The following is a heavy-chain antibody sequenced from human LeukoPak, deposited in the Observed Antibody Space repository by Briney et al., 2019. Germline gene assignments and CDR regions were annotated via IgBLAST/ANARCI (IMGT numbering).Heavy chain of an antibody. Sequence: ASVKVSCKASGYTFTSSDINWVRQATGQGLEWMGFMSSNSGNTGYAQKFQGRVTMTRDTSTSTVYMELSSLRSEDTAVYYCARDCGHQAWDFDYWGQGTLVTVSS. CDR2: MSSNSGNT. V-gene: IGHV1-8*01. CDR3: ARDCGHQAWDFDY. J-gene: IGHJ4*02. CDR1: GYTFTSSD. D-gene: IGHD2-21*01.